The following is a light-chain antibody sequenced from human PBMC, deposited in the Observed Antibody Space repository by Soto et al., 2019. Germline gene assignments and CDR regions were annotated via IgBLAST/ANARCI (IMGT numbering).Light chain of an antibody. CDR1: QDIRGA. CDR2: AVS. V-gene: IGKV1-13*02. J-gene: IGKJ5*01. CDR3: QQFNTYPIT. Sequence: AIQLTQSPSSLSASVGDRVTITCRASQDIRGALAWYQQKPGKPPKLLIFAVSSLQSGVPSRFSGSGSGTDFTLTISSLQHEDFATYSCQQFNTYPITFGQGTRLEIK.